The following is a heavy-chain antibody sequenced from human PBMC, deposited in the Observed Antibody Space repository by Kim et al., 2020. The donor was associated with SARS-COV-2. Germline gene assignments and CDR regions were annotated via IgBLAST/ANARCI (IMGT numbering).Heavy chain of an antibody. CDR1: GFTFSSYA. J-gene: IGHJ5*01. D-gene: IGHD6-6*01. CDR2: ISGSGTNT. Sequence: GGSLRLSCAASGFTFSSYAMSWVRQAPGKGLEWVSAISGSGTNTYFADSVKGRFTISRDNSKNTLFLQMNSLRAEDTAIYYCAKDANIAARFGWFDSWGQGSLVTVSS. CDR3: AKDANIAARFGWFDS. V-gene: IGHV3-23*01.